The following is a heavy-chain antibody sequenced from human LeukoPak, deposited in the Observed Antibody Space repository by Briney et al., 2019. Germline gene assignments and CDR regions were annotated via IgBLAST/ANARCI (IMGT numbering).Heavy chain of an antibody. D-gene: IGHD5/OR15-5a*01. V-gene: IGHV1-2*02. Sequence: ASVKVSCKASGYTFTGYYMHWVRQAPGQGLEWMGWINPNSGGTNYAQKFQGRVIMTRDTSISTAYMELSRLRSDDTAVYYCARFDQVSETAGGYWGQGTLVTVSS. CDR1: GYTFTGYY. CDR2: INPNSGGT. J-gene: IGHJ4*02. CDR3: ARFDQVSETAGGY.